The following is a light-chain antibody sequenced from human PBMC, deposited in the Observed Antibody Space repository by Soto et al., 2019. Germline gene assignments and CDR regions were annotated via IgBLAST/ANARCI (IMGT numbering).Light chain of an antibody. CDR3: QQSYSTPYT. V-gene: IGKV1-39*01. CDR2: DVF. Sequence: DIQMTQSPSPLSASVGDRVTITCRASQSISSHLNWYQQKSGKAPELLIYDVFSLQSGVPSRFSGSGSGTDFTLTISSLQPEDFATYFCQQSYSTPYTFGQGTKLEIK. CDR1: QSISSH. J-gene: IGKJ2*01.